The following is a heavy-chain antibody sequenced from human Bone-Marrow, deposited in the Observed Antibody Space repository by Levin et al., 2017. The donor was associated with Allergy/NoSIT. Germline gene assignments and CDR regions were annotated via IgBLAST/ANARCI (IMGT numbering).Heavy chain of an antibody. CDR2: IRSKADSYAT. CDR3: ARLFQVSSYGMDV. D-gene: IGHD2-21*01. CDR1: GFPFSASA. Sequence: GGSLRLSCAASGFPFSASAMHWVRQASGIGLEWVGRIRSKADSYATAYAASVKGRFTISRDDSKNTAYLQMNSLKTEDTAVYYCARLFQVSSYGMDVWGQGTTVTVSS. V-gene: IGHV3-73*01. J-gene: IGHJ6*02.